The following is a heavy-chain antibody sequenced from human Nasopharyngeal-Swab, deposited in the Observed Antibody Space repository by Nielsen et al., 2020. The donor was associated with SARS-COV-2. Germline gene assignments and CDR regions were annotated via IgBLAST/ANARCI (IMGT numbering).Heavy chain of an antibody. CDR1: GFSLSTSGMC. D-gene: IGHD4-17*01. Sequence: SGPTLVKPTQTLTLTCTFSGFSLSTSGMCVSWVRQPPGKALEWLARIDWDDDKYYSTSLKTRLTISKDTSKNQVVLTMTNMDPVDSATYYCARSGSYGGAFDIWGQGTMVTVSS. CDR2: IDWDDDK. J-gene: IGHJ3*02. V-gene: IGHV2-70*11. CDR3: ARSGSYGGAFDI.